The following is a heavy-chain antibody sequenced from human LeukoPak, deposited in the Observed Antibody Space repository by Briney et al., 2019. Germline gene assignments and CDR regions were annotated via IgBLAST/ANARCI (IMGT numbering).Heavy chain of an antibody. CDR2: INPNSGGT. CDR3: ARDLWYYYGSGSLPPFDY. CDR1: GYTFTGYY. Sequence: ASVKVSCKASGYTFTGYYMHWVRQAPGQGLEWMGWINPNSGGTNYAQKFQGWVTMTRDTSISTAYMELSRLRSDDTAVYYCARDLWYYYGSGSLPPFDYWGQGTLVTVSS. J-gene: IGHJ4*02. V-gene: IGHV1-2*04. D-gene: IGHD3-10*01.